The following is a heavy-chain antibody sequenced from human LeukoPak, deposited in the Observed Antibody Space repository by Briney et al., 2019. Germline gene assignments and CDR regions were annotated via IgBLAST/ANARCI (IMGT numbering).Heavy chain of an antibody. CDR1: GYTLTELS. Sequence: GASVTVSCKVSGYTLTELSMHWVRQAPGKGLEWMGGFDPEDGETIYAQKFQGRVTMTEDTSTDTAYMELSSLRSEDTAVYYCATDAADTYSYGPGYYYGMDVWGQGTTVTVSS. CDR2: FDPEDGET. D-gene: IGHD5-18*01. V-gene: IGHV1-24*01. CDR3: ATDAADTYSYGPGYYYGMDV. J-gene: IGHJ6*02.